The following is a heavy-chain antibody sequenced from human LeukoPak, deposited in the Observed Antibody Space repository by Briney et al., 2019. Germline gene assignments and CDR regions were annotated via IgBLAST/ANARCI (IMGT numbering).Heavy chain of an antibody. J-gene: IGHJ6*02. CDR2: ISGSGGST. V-gene: IGHV3-23*01. D-gene: IGHD3-3*01. CDR3: AKDFWSESYYYGMDV. Sequence: GSLRLSCAASGFTFSSYAMSLVRQAPGKGLEWVSAISGSGGSTYYADSVKGRFTISRDNSKNTLYLQMNSLRAEDTAVYYCAKDFWSESYYYGMDVWGQGTTVTVSS. CDR1: GFTFSSYA.